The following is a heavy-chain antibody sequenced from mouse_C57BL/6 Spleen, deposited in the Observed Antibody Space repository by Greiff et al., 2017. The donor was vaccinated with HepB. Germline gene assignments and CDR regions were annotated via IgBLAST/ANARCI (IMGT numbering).Heavy chain of an antibody. CDR2: IHPNSGST. V-gene: IGHV1-64*01. CDR3: ARLPGGYAMDD. D-gene: IGHD4-1*01. CDR1: GYTFTSYW. J-gene: IGHJ4*01. Sequence: QVQLQQPGAELVKPGASVKLSCKASGYTFTSYWMHWVKQRPGQGLEWIGMIHPNSGSTNYNEKFKSKATLTVDKSSSTAYMQLSSLTSEDAAVYYCARLPGGYAMDDWGQGTSVTVSS.